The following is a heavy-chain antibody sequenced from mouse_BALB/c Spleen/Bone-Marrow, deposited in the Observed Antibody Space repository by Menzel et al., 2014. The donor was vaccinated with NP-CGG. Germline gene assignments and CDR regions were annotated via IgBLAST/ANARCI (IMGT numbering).Heavy chain of an antibody. CDR1: AYSITSDYG. CDR3: ARETAIVADFDY. D-gene: IGHD1-1*01. CDR2: IHYSGNT. V-gene: IGHV3-1*02. J-gene: IGHJ2*01. Sequence: ESGPDLVKPSQSVSLTCTVTAYSITSDYGWHWIRQFPGNRLEWMAYIHYSGNTDYNPSLKSRISITRDTSKNQFFLQLNSVTTEDTATYCCARETAIVADFDYWGQGTTLTVSS.